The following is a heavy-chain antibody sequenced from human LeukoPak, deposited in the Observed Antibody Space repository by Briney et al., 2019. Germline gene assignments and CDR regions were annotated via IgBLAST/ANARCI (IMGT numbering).Heavy chain of an antibody. CDR2: SYYSGST. CDR1: GYSISSGSY. V-gene: IGHV4-61*01. J-gene: IGHJ4*02. CDR3: ARWSGGNYYFDY. D-gene: IGHD4-23*01. Sequence: SETLSLTCAVSGYSISSGSYWCWIRQPPGKGLEWIGYSYYSGSTNYNPSLTSRVAISVDTSKNQFSLKLTSVTAADTAVYYRARWSGGNYYFDYWGQGTLVTVSS.